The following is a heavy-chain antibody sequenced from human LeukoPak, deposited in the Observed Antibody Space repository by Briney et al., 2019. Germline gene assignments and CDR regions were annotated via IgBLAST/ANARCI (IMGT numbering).Heavy chain of an antibody. CDR3: ARRLRYYDSSGYYYHAFDI. CDR1: GYSISSGYY. CDR2: IYYSGST. Sequence: SETLSLTCAVSGYSISSGYYWGWIRQPPGKGLEWIGSIYYSGSTYYNPSLKSRVTISVDTSKNQFSLKLSSVTAADTAVYYCARRLRYYDSSGYYYHAFDIWGQGTMVTASS. V-gene: IGHV4-38-2*01. D-gene: IGHD3-22*01. J-gene: IGHJ3*02.